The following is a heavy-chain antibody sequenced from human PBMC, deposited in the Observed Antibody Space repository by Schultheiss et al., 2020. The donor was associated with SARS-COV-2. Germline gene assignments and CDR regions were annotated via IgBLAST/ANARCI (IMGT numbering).Heavy chain of an antibody. CDR2: IWYDGSNK. D-gene: IGHD6-13*01. J-gene: IGHJ4*02. CDR3: ARDRGSSWYHYRFDY. V-gene: IGHV3-33*01. CDR1: GFTFSSYG. Sequence: GESLKISCVASGFTFSSYGMHWVRQAPGKGLEWVAVIWYDGSNKEYADSVKGRFTISRDNSRNTMYMQMKSVRAEDTAVYYCARDRGSSWYHYRFDYWGQGTLVTVSS.